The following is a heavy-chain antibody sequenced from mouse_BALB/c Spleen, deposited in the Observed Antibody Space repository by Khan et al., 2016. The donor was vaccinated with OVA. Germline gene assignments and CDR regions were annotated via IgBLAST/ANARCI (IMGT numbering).Heavy chain of an antibody. D-gene: IGHD1-1*01. CDR1: GYTFTDYE. V-gene: IGHV1-15*01. CDR3: TRSYYGSSGFDY. J-gene: IGHJ2*01. Sequence: QVQPQQSGAELVRPGASVTLSCKASGYTFTDYEMHWVKQTPVHGLEWIGAIDPETGGTAYNQKFKGKATLTADKSSSTAYMELRSLTSEDSAVYYCTRSYYGSSGFDYWGQGTTLTVSS. CDR2: IDPETGGT.